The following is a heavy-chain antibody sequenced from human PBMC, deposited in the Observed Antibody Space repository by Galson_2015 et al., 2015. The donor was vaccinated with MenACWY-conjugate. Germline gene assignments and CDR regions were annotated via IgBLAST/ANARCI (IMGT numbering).Heavy chain of an antibody. V-gene: IGHV3-48*04. CDR1: GFTFSTYN. CDR2: ISTSSSLI. D-gene: IGHD3-9*01. J-gene: IGHJ4*02. Sequence: SLRLSCAASGFTFSTYNMNWVRQAPGKGLEWVSYISTSSSLIMYADSVKGRFTISRDDAKNSLYLQMNSLRAEDTAVYYCAREFSAVTGADYLGQGTLVTVSA. CDR3: AREFSAVTGADY.